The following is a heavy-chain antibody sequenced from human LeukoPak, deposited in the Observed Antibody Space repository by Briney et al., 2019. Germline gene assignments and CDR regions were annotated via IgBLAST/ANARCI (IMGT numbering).Heavy chain of an antibody. V-gene: IGHV4-59*01. CDR3: ASMTRPYYFDH. D-gene: IGHD3-16*01. Sequence: SETLSLTCTVSGGSISSYYWSWIRQPPGKGLEWIGYIYYSGSTNYNPSLKGRVTMSVDTSKNQFSLKLSSVTTADTAVYYCASMTRPYYFDHWGQGTLVTVSS. CDR1: GGSISSYY. CDR2: IYYSGST. J-gene: IGHJ4*02.